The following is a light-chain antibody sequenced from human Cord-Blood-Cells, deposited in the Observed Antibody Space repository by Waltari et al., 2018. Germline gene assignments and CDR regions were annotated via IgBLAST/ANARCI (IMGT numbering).Light chain of an antibody. CDR2: AAS. CDR1: QGISSY. CDR3: QQSYSTPYT. Sequence: DIQMTQSPSSLSASVGHRVTITCRSSQGISSYLNWYQQKPGKAPKLLIYAASSLQSGVPSRFSGSGSGTDFTLTISSLQPEDFATYYCQQSYSTPYTFGQGTKLEIK. J-gene: IGKJ2*01. V-gene: IGKV1-39*01.